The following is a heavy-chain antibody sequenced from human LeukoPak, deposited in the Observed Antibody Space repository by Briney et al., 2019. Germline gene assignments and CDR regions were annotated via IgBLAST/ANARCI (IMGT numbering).Heavy chain of an antibody. J-gene: IGHJ4*02. CDR2: IYYTGST. V-gene: IGHV4-31*03. CDR3: ARVRYDSSL. Sequence: SQTLSLTCTVSGGSISSGGYFWTWIRQHPGKGLEWIGHIYYTGSTYYNPSLKSRVTISVDTSKNQSSLKLNSVTAADTAVYYCARVRYDSSLWGQGTLVTVSS. D-gene: IGHD3-22*01. CDR1: GGSISSGGYF.